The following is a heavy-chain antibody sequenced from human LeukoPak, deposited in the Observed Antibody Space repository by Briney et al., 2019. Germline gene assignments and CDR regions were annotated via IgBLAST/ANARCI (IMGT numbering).Heavy chain of an antibody. V-gene: IGHV4-4*07. CDR2: IYTSGST. CDR1: GGSISSYY. J-gene: IGHJ6*03. D-gene: IGHD4-17*01. Sequence: KPSETLSLTCTVSGGSISSYYWSWIRQPAGKGLEWIGRIYTSGSTNYNPSLKSRVTMSVDTSKNQFSLKLSSVTAADTAVYYCARDLFGCTVTTCGYYVDVWGKGTTVTVSS. CDR3: ARDLFGCTVTTCGYYVDV.